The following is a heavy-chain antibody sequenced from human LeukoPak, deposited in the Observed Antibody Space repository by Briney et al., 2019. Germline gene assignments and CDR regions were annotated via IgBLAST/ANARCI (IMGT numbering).Heavy chain of an antibody. V-gene: IGHV4-59*08. D-gene: IGHD6-19*01. CDR3: ARHGGGWSFDY. Sequence: SETLSLTCSVSGAPISSYYWSWLRQPPGKGLEWIAYIYDSGRTNYNPSLKSRVTTAVDTSKNQFSLMLSSVTAADTAVYFCARHGGGWSFDYWGQGSLVTVSS. CDR1: GAPISSYY. CDR2: IYDSGRT. J-gene: IGHJ4*02.